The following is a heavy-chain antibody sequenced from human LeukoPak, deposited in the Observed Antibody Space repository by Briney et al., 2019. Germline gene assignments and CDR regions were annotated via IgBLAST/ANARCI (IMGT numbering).Heavy chain of an antibody. J-gene: IGHJ5*02. D-gene: IGHD5-12*01. CDR2: IYYSGST. CDR1: GGSISSYY. CDR3: TRHGVSGYDLKGDDWFDP. Sequence: PSETLSLTCTVSGGSISSYYWSWIRQPPGKGLEWIGYIYYSGSTNYNPSLKSRVTISVDTSKNQFSLKLSSVTAADTAVYYCTRHGVSGYDLKGDDWFDPWGQGTLVTVSS. V-gene: IGHV4-59*01.